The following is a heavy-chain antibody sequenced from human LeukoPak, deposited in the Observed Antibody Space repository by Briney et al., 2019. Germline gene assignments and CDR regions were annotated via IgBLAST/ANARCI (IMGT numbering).Heavy chain of an antibody. V-gene: IGHV4-4*07. CDR3: ARGTTMIVVVGPHDAFDI. Sequence: ESSETLSLTCTVSGGSISSYYWSWIRQPAGKGLEWIGRIYTSGSTNYNPSLKSRVTISVDTSKNQFSLKLSSVTAADTAVYYCARGTTMIVVVGPHDAFDIWGQGTMVTVSS. D-gene: IGHD3-22*01. CDR2: IYTSGST. J-gene: IGHJ3*02. CDR1: GGSISSYY.